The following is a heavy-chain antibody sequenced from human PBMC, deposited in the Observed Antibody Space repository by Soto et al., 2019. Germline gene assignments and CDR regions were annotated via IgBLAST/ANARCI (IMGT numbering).Heavy chain of an antibody. CDR3: ARAYLRTLPRLADSSDAMDV. V-gene: IGHV3-13*05. D-gene: IGHD3-22*01. CDR2: LGAADDP. Sequence: PGGPLRLSCAAFGVSFSDYDFHWVRQVTGEGLVWVSALGAADDPPYVSSVKGRFSVSRDNAQKSLYLQMNNLRVGDTAVYYCARAYLRTLPRLADSSDAMDVWRRGTTVTVSS. CDR1: GVSFSDYD. J-gene: IGHJ6*02.